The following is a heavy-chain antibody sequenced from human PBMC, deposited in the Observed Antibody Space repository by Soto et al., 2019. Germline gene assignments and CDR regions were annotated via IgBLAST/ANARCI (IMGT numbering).Heavy chain of an antibody. V-gene: IGHV3-49*04. CDR3: TREFDIVVVVAATLYYGMDV. CDR2: IRSKAYGGTT. D-gene: IGHD2-15*01. J-gene: IGHJ6*02. Sequence: GGSLRLSCTASGFTFGDYAMSWVRQAPGKGLEWVGFIRSKAYGGTTEYAASVKGRFPISRDDSKSIAYPQMNSLKTEDTAVYYCTREFDIVVVVAATLYYGMDVWGQGTTVTVSS. CDR1: GFTFGDYA.